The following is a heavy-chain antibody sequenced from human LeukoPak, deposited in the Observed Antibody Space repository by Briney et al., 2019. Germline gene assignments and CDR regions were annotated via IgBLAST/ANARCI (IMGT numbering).Heavy chain of an antibody. Sequence: PGGSLRLSCAASGFTFSSYATHWVRQAPGKGLEWVAVISYDGSNKYYADSVKGRFTISRDNSKNTLYLQMNSLRAEDTAVYYCARDPSIAVAGGFWYFDYWGQGTLVTVSS. V-gene: IGHV3-30*04. J-gene: IGHJ4*02. CDR3: ARDPSIAVAGGFWYFDY. CDR1: GFTFSSYA. D-gene: IGHD6-19*01. CDR2: ISYDGSNK.